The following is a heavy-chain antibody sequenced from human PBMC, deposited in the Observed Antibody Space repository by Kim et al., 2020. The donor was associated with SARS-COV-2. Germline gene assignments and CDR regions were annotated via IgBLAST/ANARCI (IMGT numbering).Heavy chain of an antibody. CDR2: IKQDGSAK. V-gene: IGHV3-7*01. D-gene: IGHD1-26*01. Sequence: GGSLRLSCAVSGLTLRTYWMTWVRQAPGKGLEWVAHIKQDGSAKYYVDSVEGRFTISRDNAKNSVDMQMNSLRAEDTAVYYCAREIDKTGGFDIWGQGTMVTVSS. CDR1: GLTLRTYW. J-gene: IGHJ3*02. CDR3: AREIDKTGGFDI.